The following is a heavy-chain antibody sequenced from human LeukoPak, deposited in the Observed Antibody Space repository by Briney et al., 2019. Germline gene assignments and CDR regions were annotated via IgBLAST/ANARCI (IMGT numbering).Heavy chain of an antibody. Sequence: GESLKISCKGSGYSFSNYWIGWVRQMPGRGLEWMGIIYSSDSDTRYSPSFQGQVTISADKSISTAYLQWSSLKASDTAIYYCARQVVGAPRGHAFDIWGQGTMVTVSS. CDR1: GYSFSNYW. CDR3: ARQVVGAPRGHAFDI. D-gene: IGHD1-26*01. V-gene: IGHV5-51*01. J-gene: IGHJ3*02. CDR2: IYSSDSDT.